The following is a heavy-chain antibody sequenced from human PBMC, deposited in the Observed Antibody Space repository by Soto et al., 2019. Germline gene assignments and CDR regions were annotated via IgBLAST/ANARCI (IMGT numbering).Heavy chain of an antibody. CDR2: IKSKTDGGTT. Sequence: GGSLRLSCAASGFTFSNAWMSWVRQAPGKGLEWVGRIKSKTDGGTTDYAAPVKGRFTISRDDSKNTLYPQMNSLKTEDTAVYYCTTVGDTYYYGSGSYYNGYYFDYWGQGTLVTVSS. V-gene: IGHV3-15*01. CDR3: TTVGDTYYYGSGSYYNGYYFDY. J-gene: IGHJ4*02. CDR1: GFTFSNAW. D-gene: IGHD3-10*01.